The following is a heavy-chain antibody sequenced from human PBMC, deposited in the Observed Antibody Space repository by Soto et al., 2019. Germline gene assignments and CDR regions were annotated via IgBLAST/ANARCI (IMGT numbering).Heavy chain of an antibody. J-gene: IGHJ5*02. D-gene: IGHD2-21*01. CDR2: INAGNGNT. Sequence: ASVKVSCKASGYTFTSYAMHWVRQAPGQRLEWMGWINAGNGNTKYSQKFQGRVTITRDTSASTAYMELSSLRSEDTAVYYCAFMVITRPFHWFHHWCQATRVTVS. V-gene: IGHV1-3*01. CDR1: GYTFTSYA. CDR3: AFMVITRPFHWFHH.